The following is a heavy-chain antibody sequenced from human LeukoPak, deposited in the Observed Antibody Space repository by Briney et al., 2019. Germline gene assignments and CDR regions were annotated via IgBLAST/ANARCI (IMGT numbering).Heavy chain of an antibody. D-gene: IGHD3-22*01. V-gene: IGHV4-59*08. J-gene: IGHJ4*02. CDR2: AYYSGST. Sequence: TSETLSLTCSVFDGSISNYYWSWIRQPPGKGLEWIGYAYYSGSTTYNPSLESRVTISVDTSKNQFSLKLSSVTAADTAVYYCARQPYYYDSSGYLFDYWGQGTLVTVSS. CDR1: DGSISNYY. CDR3: ARQPYYYDSSGYLFDY.